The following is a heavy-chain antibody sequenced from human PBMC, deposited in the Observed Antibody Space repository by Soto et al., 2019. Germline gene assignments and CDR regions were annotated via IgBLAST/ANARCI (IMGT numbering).Heavy chain of an antibody. CDR3: ARHRETDMARRGMDV. J-gene: IGHJ6*04. CDR1: GFTFKTAW. CDR2: IKSENDGGII. Sequence: GGSLRLSCAASGFTFKTAWMNWVRQSPGKGLEWVGRIKSENDGGIIDYAAPVKGRFIISRDDSKNTVYLEMNSLNTEDTAMYYCARHRETDMARRGMDVWGKGTTVTVPS. D-gene: IGHD5-18*01. V-gene: IGHV3-15*07.